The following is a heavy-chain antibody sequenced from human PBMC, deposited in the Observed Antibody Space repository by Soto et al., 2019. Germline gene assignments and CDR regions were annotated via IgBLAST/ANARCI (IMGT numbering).Heavy chain of an antibody. V-gene: IGHV3-15*07. Sequence: GGSLRLSCAASGFTFSNAWMNWVRQAPGKGLEWVGRIKSKTDGGTTDYAAPVKGRFTISRDDSKNTLYLQMNSLKTEDTAVYYCTTAVWFGADYYYGMDVWGQGTTVTVSS. CDR1: GFTFSNAW. J-gene: IGHJ6*02. CDR3: TTAVWFGADYYYGMDV. CDR2: IKSKTDGGTT. D-gene: IGHD3-10*01.